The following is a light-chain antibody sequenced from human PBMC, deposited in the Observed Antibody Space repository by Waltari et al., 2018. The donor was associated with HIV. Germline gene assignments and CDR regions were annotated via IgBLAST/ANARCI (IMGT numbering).Light chain of an antibody. CDR3: AAWYDNLSGPV. J-gene: IGLJ3*02. V-gene: IGLV1-47*01. Sequence: QSVVTQPPSASGTPGQNVTIFCSGRNSNFGSNDLYGYKQFPATAPNLLIYKNKQRPSGVPDRCSGAKSGTTGSLVISGLRSEDEADDYCAAWYDNLSGPVFGGGTKLTVL. CDR1: NSNFGSND. CDR2: KNK.